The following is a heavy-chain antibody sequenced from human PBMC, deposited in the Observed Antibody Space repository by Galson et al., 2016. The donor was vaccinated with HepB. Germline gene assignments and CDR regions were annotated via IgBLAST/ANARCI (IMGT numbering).Heavy chain of an antibody. CDR3: ARRMATVTSFDY. V-gene: IGHV3-74*01. Sequence: SLRLSCAASGFTFSSFGMYWVRQAPGKGLVWVSRINSDGSSTSYADSVKGRFTISRDNAKNMLYLQMNSLRAEGTAVFYCARRMATVTSFDYWGQGTLVTVSS. CDR2: INSDGSST. CDR1: GFTFSSFG. J-gene: IGHJ4*02. D-gene: IGHD5-24*01.